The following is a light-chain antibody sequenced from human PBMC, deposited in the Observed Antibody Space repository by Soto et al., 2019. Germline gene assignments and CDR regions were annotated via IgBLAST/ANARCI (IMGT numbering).Light chain of an antibody. J-gene: IGKJ1*01. CDR1: QSVSSN. CDR2: GAS. CDR3: QQDNNWPT. Sequence: EIVMTPSPATLSVSPGERATLSCRASQSVSSNLAWYQQKPGQAPRLLIYGASTRATGIPARFSGSGSGTEFTLTISSLQSEDFAVYYCQQDNNWPTFGEGTKVEIK. V-gene: IGKV3-15*01.